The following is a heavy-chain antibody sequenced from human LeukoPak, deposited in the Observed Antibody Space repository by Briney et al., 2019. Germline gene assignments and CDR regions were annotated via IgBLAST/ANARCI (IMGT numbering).Heavy chain of an antibody. CDR2: IYHSGNT. CDR3: AREAGWTLVLRISGSAFDI. J-gene: IGHJ3*02. Sequence: SETLSLTCAVSGDSISSSHWWSWVRQSPGKGLEWIGEIYHSGNTNYNPSLKSRVTISVDTSKNQFSLKLSSVTAADTAVYYCAREAGWTLVLRISGSAFDIWGQGTMVTVSS. V-gene: IGHV4-4*02. D-gene: IGHD2-15*01. CDR1: GDSISSSHW.